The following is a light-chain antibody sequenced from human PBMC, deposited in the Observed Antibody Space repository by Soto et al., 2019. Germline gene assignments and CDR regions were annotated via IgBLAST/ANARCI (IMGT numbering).Light chain of an antibody. CDR2: GNS. J-gene: IGLJ1*01. CDR1: SSNIGAGYD. CDR3: QSYYSSLSGYV. Sequence: QLVLTQPPSVSGAPGQRVTISCTESSSNIGAGYDVHWYQQLPGTAPKLLIYGNSNRPSGVPDRFSGSKSGTSASLAITGLQAEDEADYYCQSYYSSLSGYVFGTGTKLTVL. V-gene: IGLV1-40*01.